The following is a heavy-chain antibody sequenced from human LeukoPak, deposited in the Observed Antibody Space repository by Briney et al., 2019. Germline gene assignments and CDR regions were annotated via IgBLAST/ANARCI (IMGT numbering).Heavy chain of an antibody. D-gene: IGHD3-22*01. Sequence: SETLSLTCTVSGGSISSYYWSCIRQPPGKGLEWIGFIFYSGTTNYNPSLKSRVTISVDTSKNQFSLKLSSVTAADTAVYYCARGGWNKFDYWGQGTLVTVSS. CDR2: IFYSGTT. J-gene: IGHJ4*02. CDR1: GGSISSYY. CDR3: ARGGWNKFDY. V-gene: IGHV4-59*01.